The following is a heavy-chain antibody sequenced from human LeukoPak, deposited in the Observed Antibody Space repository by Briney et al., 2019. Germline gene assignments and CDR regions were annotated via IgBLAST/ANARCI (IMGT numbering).Heavy chain of an antibody. CDR3: AKEGWLRLSFYYYYYMDV. CDR2: IRYDGNSK. J-gene: IGHJ6*03. CDR1: GFPFISYA. Sequence: GSLRLSCAASGFPFISYAMHWVRQAPGKGLEWVAFIRYDGNSKYYVDSVKGRFTISRDNSKKTLYLQMNSLRAEGTAVYYCAKEGWLRLSFYYYYYMDVWGKGTTVTISS. D-gene: IGHD5-12*01. V-gene: IGHV3-30*02.